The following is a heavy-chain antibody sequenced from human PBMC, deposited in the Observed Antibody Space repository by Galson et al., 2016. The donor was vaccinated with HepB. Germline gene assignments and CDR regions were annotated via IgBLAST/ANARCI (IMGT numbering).Heavy chain of an antibody. Sequence: CAISGDSVSSIDAAWNWIRQSPSRGLEWLGRTYYRSKWYYDYAVSVKSRMTINPDKSKNQLTLQLNSVTPEDTAVYYCARDRASWDGQHTGSFDYWGQGTLVTFSS. CDR1: GDSVSSIDAA. J-gene: IGHJ4*02. D-gene: IGHD2-21*01. CDR3: ARDRASWDGQHTGSFDY. V-gene: IGHV6-1*01. CDR2: TYYRSKWYY.